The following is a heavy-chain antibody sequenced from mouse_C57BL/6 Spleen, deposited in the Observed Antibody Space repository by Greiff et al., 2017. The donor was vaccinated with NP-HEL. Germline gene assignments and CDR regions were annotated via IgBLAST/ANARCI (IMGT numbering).Heavy chain of an antibody. CDR1: GYTFTSYW. J-gene: IGHJ1*03. D-gene: IGHD2-1*01. Sequence: QVQLQQPGAELVKPGASVKMSCKASGYTFTSYWITWVKQRPGQGLEWIGDIYPGSGSTNYNEKFKSKATLTVDTSSSTAYMQLSSLTSEDSAVYYCARSGIYYGNYRYFDVWGTGTTVTVSS. V-gene: IGHV1-55*01. CDR2: IYPGSGST. CDR3: ARSGIYYGNYRYFDV.